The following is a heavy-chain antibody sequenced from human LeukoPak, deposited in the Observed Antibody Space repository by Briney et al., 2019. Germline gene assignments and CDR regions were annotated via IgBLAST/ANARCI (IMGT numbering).Heavy chain of an antibody. CDR3: ARDKVVGATYLDY. D-gene: IGHD1-26*01. J-gene: IGHJ4*02. Sequence: GGSLRLSCAASGFTFSTYWMSWVRQAPGKGLEWVANIKQDGSEKYYVDSVKGRFIISRDNAKNSLYLQMNSLRAEDTAVYYCARDKVVGATYLDYWGQGTLVTASS. CDR1: GFTFSTYW. V-gene: IGHV3-7*01. CDR2: IKQDGSEK.